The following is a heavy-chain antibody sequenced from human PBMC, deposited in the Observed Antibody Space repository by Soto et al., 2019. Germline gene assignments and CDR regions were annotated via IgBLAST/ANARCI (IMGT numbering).Heavy chain of an antibody. J-gene: IGHJ4*02. CDR1: GGSVSSETHF. CDR2: IYHSGIT. Sequence: QVQLQESGPGVVKSSETLSLTCAVSGGSVSSETHFWSWIRQPPGKALEWIGYIYHSGITNSNPSLKGRLTISVDKSQKHFSLSLASVTAADTAIYYCAREDMSGTYYFDSWGQGTLVTVSS. CDR3: AREDMSGTYYFDS. V-gene: IGHV4-61*03. D-gene: IGHD1-26*01.